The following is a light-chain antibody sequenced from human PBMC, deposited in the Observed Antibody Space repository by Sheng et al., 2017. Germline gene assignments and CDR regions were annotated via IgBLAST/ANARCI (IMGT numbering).Light chain of an antibody. CDR1: SSNIGAGYK. J-gene: IGLJ3*02. CDR3: QSYDISLFWV. CDR2: DNI. Sequence: QSVLTQPPSVSGAPGQRVSISCTGSSSNIGAGYKVHWYQHLPGTAPRLLIYDNINRPSGVPDRFSGSKSSTSASLAITGLQAEDEADYYCQSYDISLFWVFGGGTKLTVL. V-gene: IGLV1-40*01.